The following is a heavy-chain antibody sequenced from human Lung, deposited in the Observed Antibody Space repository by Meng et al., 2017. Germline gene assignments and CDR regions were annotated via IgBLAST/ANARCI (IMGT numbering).Heavy chain of an antibody. CDR3: ARGPTTMAHDFDY. Sequence: QVLLQLWGAGVLKPAETLSLTCVVSGGSFSDYYWSWIRQPPGKGLEWIGEINHSGSTNYNPSLENRATISVDTSQNNLSLKLSSVTAADSAVYYCARGPTTMAHDFDYWGQGTLVTVSS. D-gene: IGHD4-11*01. V-gene: IGHV4-34*01. J-gene: IGHJ4*02. CDR2: INHSGST. CDR1: GGSFSDYY.